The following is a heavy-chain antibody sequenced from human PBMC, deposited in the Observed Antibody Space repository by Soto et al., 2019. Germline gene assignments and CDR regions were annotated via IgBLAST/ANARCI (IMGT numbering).Heavy chain of an antibody. J-gene: IGHJ2*01. CDR1: GFTFSSYA. V-gene: IGHV3-23*01. CDR2: ISGSGGST. D-gene: IGHD5-12*01. Sequence: EVQLLESGGGLVQPGGSLRLSCAASGFTFSSYAMSWVRHAPGKGLEWVSAISGSGGSTYYADSVKGRFTISRDNSKNPLYLQMNSLRAEATAVYYGAKYVDIVVRIHWYFDLWGRGTLVTVSS. CDR3: AKYVDIVVRIHWYFDL.